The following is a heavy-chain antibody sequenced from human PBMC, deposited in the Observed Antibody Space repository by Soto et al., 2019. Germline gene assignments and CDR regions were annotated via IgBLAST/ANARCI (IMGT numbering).Heavy chain of an antibody. Sequence: ASVKVSCKASGDTFTGYYMHWVRQAPGQGLEWMGWINPNSGGTNYAQKFQGRVTMTRDTSISTAYMELSRLRSDDTAVYYCARDAGYSGYDYYYHYGMDVWGQGTTVTVSS. CDR3: ARDAGYSGYDYYYHYGMDV. CDR1: GDTFTGYY. J-gene: IGHJ6*02. V-gene: IGHV1-2*02. CDR2: INPNSGGT. D-gene: IGHD5-12*01.